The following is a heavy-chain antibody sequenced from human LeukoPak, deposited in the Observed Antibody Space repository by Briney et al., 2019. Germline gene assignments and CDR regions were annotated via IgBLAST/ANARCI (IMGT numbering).Heavy chain of an antibody. Sequence: GGSLRLSCAASGFTFSRYWMQWVRQAPGKGLVWVSRINSDGRTTEYADSVKGRFTISRDNAKNTLYLQMNTLRDEDTAVYYCTFSETGDSRGYDAFDIWGQGTMVTVSS. J-gene: IGHJ3*02. D-gene: IGHD6-25*01. CDR1: GFTFSRYW. CDR2: INSDGRTT. V-gene: IGHV3-74*03. CDR3: TFSETGDSRGYDAFDI.